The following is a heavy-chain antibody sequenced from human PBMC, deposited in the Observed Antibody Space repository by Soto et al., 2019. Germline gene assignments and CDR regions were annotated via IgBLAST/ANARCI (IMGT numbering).Heavy chain of an antibody. CDR3: AKSRDGYTFYYYYGMDV. CDR2: ILHDGSNE. D-gene: IGHD5-18*01. J-gene: IGHJ6*02. V-gene: IGHV3-30*18. CDR1: VFTFSNYG. Sequence: GGSLLVSCASPVFTFSNYGMHWVGQAPGKGLEWVALILHDGSNEYYADSVKGRFTISRDNSKNTLYLQMNSLRADDTAVYYCAKSRDGYTFYYYYGMDVWGQGTTVTVSS.